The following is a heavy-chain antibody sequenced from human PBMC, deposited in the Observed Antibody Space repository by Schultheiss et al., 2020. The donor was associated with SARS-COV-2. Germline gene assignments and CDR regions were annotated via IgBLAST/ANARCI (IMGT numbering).Heavy chain of an antibody. CDR1: GGSISSYY. CDR3: ARSNDYADYSWFDP. D-gene: IGHD4-17*01. J-gene: IGHJ5*02. V-gene: IGHV4-39*07. CDR2: VYHSGSA. Sequence: SETLSLTCTVSGGSISSYYWGWIRQPPGRGLEWIGSVYHSGSAYYNPSLKSRVTISIDTSQSRFSLNLRSVTAADTALYYCARSNDYADYSWFDPWGQGTLVTVS.